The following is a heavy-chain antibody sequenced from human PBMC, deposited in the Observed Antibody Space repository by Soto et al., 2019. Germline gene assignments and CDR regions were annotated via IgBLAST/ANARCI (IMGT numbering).Heavy chain of an antibody. CDR2: ISYDGSNK. CDR1: GFTFSSYA. V-gene: IGHV3-30-3*01. J-gene: IGHJ4*02. D-gene: IGHD3-3*01. CDR3: ARDQGDVREPNYDFWSGYFSY. Sequence: PGGSLRLSCAASGFTFSSYAMHWVRQAPGKGLEWVAVISYDGSNKYYADSVKGRFTISRDNSKNTLYLQMNSLRAEDTAVYYCARDQGDVREPNYDFWSGYFSYWGQGTLVTVSS.